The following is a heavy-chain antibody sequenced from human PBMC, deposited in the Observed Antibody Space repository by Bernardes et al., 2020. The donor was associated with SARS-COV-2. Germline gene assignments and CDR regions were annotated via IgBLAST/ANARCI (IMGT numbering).Heavy chain of an antibody. D-gene: IGHD4-17*01. Sequence: GGSLRLSCAASGFTFRSYSMNWVRQAPGKGLEWVSYISSSETTTSYADSVKGRFTISRDNAKSSLDLQMNSLRAEDTAVYYCAREGANYGDYGPLDYWGQGTLVIVSS. CDR3: AREGANYGDYGPLDY. J-gene: IGHJ4*02. V-gene: IGHV3-48*01. CDR1: GFTFRSYS. CDR2: ISSSETTT.